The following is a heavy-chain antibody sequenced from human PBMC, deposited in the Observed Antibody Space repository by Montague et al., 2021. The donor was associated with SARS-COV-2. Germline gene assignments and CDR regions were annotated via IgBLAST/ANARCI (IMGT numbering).Heavy chain of an antibody. CDR1: GGSISSGGYY. V-gene: IGHV4-39*01. J-gene: IGHJ5*02. CDR3: ARDSSSWYYWFDP. D-gene: IGHD6-13*01. CDR2: LYYTGST. Sequence: SETLSLTRTVSGGSISSGGYYWSWIRQPPGKGLEWIGSLYYTGSTYYNPSLKSRVTISVDTSKNQFSLKLSSVTAADTAVYYCARDSSSWYYWFDPWGQGTLVTVSS.